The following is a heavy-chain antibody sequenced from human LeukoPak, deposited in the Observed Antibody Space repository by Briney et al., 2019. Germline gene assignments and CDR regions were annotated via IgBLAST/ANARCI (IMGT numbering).Heavy chain of an antibody. J-gene: IGHJ4*02. V-gene: IGHV4-61*01. D-gene: IGHD3-16*01. CDR1: GASVSSGSYH. CDR3: ARVMITTTFYFDY. CDR2: MYYSGRT. Sequence: SQTLSLTCTVSGASVSSGSYHWSWIRQAPGKGLEWIGYMYYSGRTNYDPTLKSRVTISVDTSKNQFSLNLSSVTAADTAVYYCARVMITTTFYFDYWGQGTLVTVSS.